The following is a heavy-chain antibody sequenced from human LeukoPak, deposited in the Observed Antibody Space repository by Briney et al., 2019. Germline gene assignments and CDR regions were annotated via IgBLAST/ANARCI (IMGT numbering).Heavy chain of an antibody. CDR1: GNSISSGDYY. Sequence: SETLSLTCTVSGNSISSGDYYWSWIRQPAGRGLEWIGRIYTSGSTTYNPSIKSRVTLSGDTSENQFSLRLSSVPAADTAVYYCARASYSYDISGWVPFDYWGQGTLVTVSS. D-gene: IGHD3-22*01. CDR3: ARASYSYDISGWVPFDY. V-gene: IGHV4-61*02. J-gene: IGHJ4*02. CDR2: IYTSGST.